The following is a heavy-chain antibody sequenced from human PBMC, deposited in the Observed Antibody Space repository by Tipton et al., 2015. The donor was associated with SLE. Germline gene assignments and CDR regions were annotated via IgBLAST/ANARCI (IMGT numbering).Heavy chain of an antibody. D-gene: IGHD5-24*01. J-gene: IGHJ2*01. Sequence: TLSLTCTVSGGSISSHYWSWIRQPPGKGLEWIGYIYYSGSTNYNPSLKSRVTISVDTSKNHFALKLSSVTAADTAVYYCASRRDGYNRFFDLWGRGTLVTVSS. V-gene: IGHV4-59*11. CDR1: GGSISSHY. CDR3: ASRRDGYNRFFDL. CDR2: IYYSGST.